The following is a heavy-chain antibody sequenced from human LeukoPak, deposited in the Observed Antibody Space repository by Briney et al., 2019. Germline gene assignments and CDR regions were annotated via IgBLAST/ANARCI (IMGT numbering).Heavy chain of an antibody. CDR1: GYTFTSYG. J-gene: IGHJ4*02. V-gene: IGHV1-18*01. Sequence: GASVKVSCKASGYTFTSYGISWVRQAPGQGLEWMGWISAYNGNTNYAQKLQGRVTMTTDTSTSTAYMELRSLRSDDTAVYYCARDFFDFWSGYGFDYWGQGTLVTVSS. CDR2: ISAYNGNT. D-gene: IGHD3-3*01. CDR3: ARDFFDFWSGYGFDY.